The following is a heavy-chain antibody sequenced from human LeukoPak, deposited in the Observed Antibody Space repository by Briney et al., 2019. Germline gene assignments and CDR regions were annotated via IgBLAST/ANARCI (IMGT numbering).Heavy chain of an antibody. CDR1: GFTFSSYA. D-gene: IGHD2-21*01. V-gene: IGHV3-23*01. CDR2: ISYSGDVT. J-gene: IGHJ4*02. CDR3: AKKHPYFDY. Sequence: GGSLRLSCAASGFTFSSYAMSRVRQAPGKGLEFVSAISYSGDVTYYADSVKGRFTISRDNSKNTLFLQMNSLRVEDTAVYYCAKKHPYFDYWGRGTLVTVSS.